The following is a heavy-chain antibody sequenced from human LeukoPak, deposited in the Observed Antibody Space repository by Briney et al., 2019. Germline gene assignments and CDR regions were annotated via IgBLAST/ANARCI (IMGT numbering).Heavy chain of an antibody. J-gene: IGHJ4*02. D-gene: IGHD4-17*01. CDR1: GFTFNSYA. Sequence: PGGSLRLSCATSGFTFNSYAMSWVRQAPGKGLEWVSGLSGSGGDTDYADSVKGRFTISRDNSRNTLCLQMNSLRSEDTAVYYCAKDAMATVTYFDYWGQGSLVTVSS. CDR2: LSGSGGDT. V-gene: IGHV3-23*01. CDR3: AKDAMATVTYFDY.